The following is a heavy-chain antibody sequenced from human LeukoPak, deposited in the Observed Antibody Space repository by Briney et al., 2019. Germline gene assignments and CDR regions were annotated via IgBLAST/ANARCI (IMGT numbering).Heavy chain of an antibody. Sequence: KPSETLSLTCTVSGGSISSYYWSWIRQPPGKGLEWIGYIYYSGSTNYSPSLKSRVTISVDTSKNQFSLKLSSVTAADTAVYFCARWPMTNLAFDVWGQGTMVTVSS. CDR1: GGSISSYY. CDR2: IYYSGST. CDR3: ARWPMTNLAFDV. V-gene: IGHV4-59*01. D-gene: IGHD3-22*01. J-gene: IGHJ3*01.